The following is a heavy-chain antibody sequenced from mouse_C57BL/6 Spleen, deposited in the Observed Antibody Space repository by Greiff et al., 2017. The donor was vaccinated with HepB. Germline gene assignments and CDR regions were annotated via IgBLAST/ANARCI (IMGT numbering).Heavy chain of an antibody. J-gene: IGHJ2*01. CDR3: ASYDYDRYYFDY. D-gene: IGHD2-4*01. V-gene: IGHV1-54*01. CDR2: INPGSGGT. CDR1: GYAFTNYL. Sequence: VQLQQSGAELVRPGTSVKVSCKASGYAFTNYLIEWVKQRPGQGLEWIGVINPGSGGTNYNEKFKGKAPLTADKSSSTAYMQLSSLTSEDSAVYFCASYDYDRYYFDYWGQGTTLTVSS.